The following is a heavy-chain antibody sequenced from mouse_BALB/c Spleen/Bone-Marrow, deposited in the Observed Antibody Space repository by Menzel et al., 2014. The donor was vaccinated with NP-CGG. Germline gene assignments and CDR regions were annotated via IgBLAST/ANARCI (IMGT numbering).Heavy chain of an antibody. Sequence: VQLQQSGAELVKPGASVRLSCKASGYSFXTYWIHWVKQRPGQGLEWIGEINPSNGRTNYNEKFKSKATLTVDKSPSTAYMQLSSLTSEDSAVYYCARYDGPAWFAYWGQGTLVTVSA. CDR2: INPSNGRT. J-gene: IGHJ3*01. CDR3: ARYDGPAWFAY. D-gene: IGHD2-3*01. CDR1: GYSFXTYW. V-gene: IGHV1S81*02.